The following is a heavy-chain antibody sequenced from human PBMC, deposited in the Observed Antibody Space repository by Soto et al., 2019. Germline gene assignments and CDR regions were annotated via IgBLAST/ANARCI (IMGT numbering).Heavy chain of an antibody. CDR1: RGTISSCY. D-gene: IGHD2-21*01. V-gene: IGHV4-4*07. Sequence: SETLSLTCSVSRGTISSCYRRCFHQHAGKGLEWIGRIYTSGSTTYNPSLKRRVTMSVDTSKKQFSLKLSSVTAADTAVYYCARNVYSTHWYFDLWGRGTLVSVCS. CDR2: IYTSGST. J-gene: IGHJ2*01. CDR3: ARNVYSTHWYFDL.